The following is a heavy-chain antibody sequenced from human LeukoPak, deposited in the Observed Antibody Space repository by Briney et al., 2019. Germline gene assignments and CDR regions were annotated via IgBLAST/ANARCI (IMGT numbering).Heavy chain of an antibody. CDR3: AREILVVVPAAILDWFDP. CDR1: GGSISSGDYY. CDR2: IYYSGST. J-gene: IGHJ5*02. D-gene: IGHD2-2*02. V-gene: IGHV4-30-4*08. Sequence: SETLSLTCTVSGGSISSGDYYWSWIRQPPGKGLEWIGYIYYSGSTYYNPSLKSRVTISVDTSKNQFSLKLSSVTAAGTAVYYCAREILVVVPAAILDWFDPWGQGTLVTVSS.